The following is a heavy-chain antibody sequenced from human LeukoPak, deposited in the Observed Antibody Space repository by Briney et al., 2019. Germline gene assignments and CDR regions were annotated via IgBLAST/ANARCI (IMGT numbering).Heavy chain of an antibody. CDR2: INPNSGGT. CDR1: GYTFTGYY. D-gene: IGHD2-2*02. Sequence: ASVKVSRKASGYTFTGYYMHWVRQAPGQGLEWMGWINPNSGGTNYAQKFQGRVIMTRDTSISTAYMELSRLRSDDTAVYYCARDSRRIVVVPAAIPYWGQGTLVTVSS. J-gene: IGHJ4*02. V-gene: IGHV1-2*02. CDR3: ARDSRRIVVVPAAIPY.